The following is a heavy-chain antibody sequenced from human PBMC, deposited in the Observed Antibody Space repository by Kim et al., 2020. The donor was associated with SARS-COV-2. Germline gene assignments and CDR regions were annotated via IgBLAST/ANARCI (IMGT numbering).Heavy chain of an antibody. CDR1: GGSFSGYY. J-gene: IGHJ4*02. V-gene: IGHV4-34*01. CDR2: INHSGST. CDR3: ARESLVVADY. Sequence: SETLSLTCAVYGGSFSGYYWSWIRQPPGKGLEWIGEINHSGSTNYNPSLKSRVTISVDTSKNQFSLKLSSVTAADTAVYYCARESLVVADYWGQGTLVTV. D-gene: IGHD2-15*01.